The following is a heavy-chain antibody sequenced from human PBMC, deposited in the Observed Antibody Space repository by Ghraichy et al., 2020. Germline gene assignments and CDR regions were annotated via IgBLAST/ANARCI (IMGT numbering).Heavy chain of an antibody. J-gene: IGHJ4*02. V-gene: IGHV4-61*01. D-gene: IGHD6-6*01. CDR3: AGGQQLVRPPLGRPYYFDY. CDR1: GGSVSSGSYY. Sequence: SETLSLTCTVSGGSVSSGSYYWSWIRQPPGKGLEWIGYIYYSGSTKYNPSLKSRVTISVDTSKNQFSLKLSSVTAADTAVYYCAGGQQLVRPPLGRPYYFDYSGQRTLFAVSS. CDR2: IYYSGST.